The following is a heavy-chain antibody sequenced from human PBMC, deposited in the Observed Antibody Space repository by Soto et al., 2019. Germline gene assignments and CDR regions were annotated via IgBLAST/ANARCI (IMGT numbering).Heavy chain of an antibody. V-gene: IGHV4-39*01. D-gene: IGHD2-15*01. CDR2: IYYSGST. CDR1: GGSISSSSYY. J-gene: IGHJ1*01. Sequence: SETLSLTCTVSGGSISSSSYYWGWIRQPPGKGLEWIGSIYYSGSTYYNPSLKSRVTISVDTSKNQFSLKLSSVTAADTAVYYCARHLPGVVPEYFQHWGQGTLVTVSS. CDR3: ARHLPGVVPEYFQH.